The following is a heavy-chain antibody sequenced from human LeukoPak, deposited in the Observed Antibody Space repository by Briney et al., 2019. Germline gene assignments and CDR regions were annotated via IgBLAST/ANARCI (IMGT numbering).Heavy chain of an antibody. V-gene: IGHV3-21*01. D-gene: IGHD5-24*01. CDR3: AREGGGYNNRGFDY. CDR1: GFTFSSYS. J-gene: IGHJ4*02. Sequence: GGSLRLSCAASGFTFSSYSMNWVRQAPGKGLEWVSSISSSSYIYYADSVKGRFTISRDNAKNSLYLQMNSLRAEDTAVYYCAREGGGYNNRGFDYWGQGTLVTVSS. CDR2: ISSSSYI.